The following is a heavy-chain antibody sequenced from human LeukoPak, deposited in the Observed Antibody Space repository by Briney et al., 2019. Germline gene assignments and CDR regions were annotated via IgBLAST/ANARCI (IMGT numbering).Heavy chain of an antibody. CDR1: GGSISSYY. CDR2: IYYSGST. J-gene: IGHJ3*02. Sequence: SETLSLTCTVSGGSISSYYWSWIRQPPGKGLEWIGYIYYSGSTNYNPSLKSRVSISVDTSKNQFSLKLSSVTAADTAVYYCASHNRPAADGAFDIWGQGTMVTVSS. CDR3: ASHNRPAADGAFDI. D-gene: IGHD2-2*01. V-gene: IGHV4-59*08.